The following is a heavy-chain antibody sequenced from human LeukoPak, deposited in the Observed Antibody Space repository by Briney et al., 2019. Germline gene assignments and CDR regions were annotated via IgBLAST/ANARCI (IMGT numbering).Heavy chain of an antibody. Sequence: GGSLRLSCEASGFTFSGNWMHWVRQAPGKGLVWVSRISGDGRTTYYADSVKGRFTISRDNAKNTVYLQMNSLRAEDTAVYYCARGIAGAWGFDYWGLGTLVTVSS. V-gene: IGHV3-74*01. D-gene: IGHD6-13*01. CDR2: ISGDGRTT. J-gene: IGHJ4*02. CDR1: GFTFSGNW. CDR3: ARGIAGAWGFDY.